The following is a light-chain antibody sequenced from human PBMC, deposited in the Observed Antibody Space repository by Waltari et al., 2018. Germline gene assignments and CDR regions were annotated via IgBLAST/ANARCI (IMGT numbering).Light chain of an antibody. CDR1: SSDVGGYHY. CDR3: SSYTSSSTLV. CDR2: DVS. Sequence: QSALTQPASVSGSPGQSITISCTGTSSDVGGYHYVSWYKTHPGKSPKLMLYDVSNRPSGVSNRFSGSKSGNTASLTISGLQAEDEADYYCSSYTSSSTLVFGGGTKLTVL. V-gene: IGLV2-14*03. J-gene: IGLJ2*01.